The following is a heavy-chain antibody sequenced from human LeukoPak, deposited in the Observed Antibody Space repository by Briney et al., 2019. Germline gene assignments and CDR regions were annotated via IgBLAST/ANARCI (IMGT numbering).Heavy chain of an antibody. V-gene: IGHV4-59*01. CDR1: GGSISSYY. J-gene: IGHJ4*02. D-gene: IGHD6-19*01. CDR2: IYYSGST. Sequence: KPSETLSLTCTVSGGSISSYYWSWIRRPPGKGLEWIGYIYYSGSTNYNPSLKSRVTISVDTSRNQFSLKLSSVTAADTAVYYCARRLSSGCHDYWGQGTLVTVSS. CDR3: ARRLSSGCHDY.